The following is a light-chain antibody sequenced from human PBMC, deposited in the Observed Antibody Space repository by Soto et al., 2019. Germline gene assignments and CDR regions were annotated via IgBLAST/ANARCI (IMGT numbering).Light chain of an antibody. J-gene: IGKJ1*01. CDR3: QQYGSSPPT. CDR1: QSVSSSY. V-gene: IGKV3-20*01. CDR2: DAS. Sequence: EIVLTQSPGTLSLSPGERASLSCRASQSVSSSYLAWYQQIPGQAPRLLINDASRRAAGIPDRFSVSGSGTDFTLTISRLEPEDFAVYYCQQYGSSPPTFGQGTKVDIK.